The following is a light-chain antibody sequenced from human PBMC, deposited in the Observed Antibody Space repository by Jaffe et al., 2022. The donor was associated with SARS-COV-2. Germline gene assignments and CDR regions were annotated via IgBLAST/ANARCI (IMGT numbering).Light chain of an antibody. CDR2: KAS. V-gene: IGKV1-5*03. J-gene: IGKJ1*01. CDR3: QQYNSYRWT. CDR1: QSISSW. Sequence: DIQMTQSPSTLSASVGDRVTITCRASQSISSWLAWYQQKPGKAPKVLIYKASSLESGVPSRFSGSGSGTEFTLTISSLQPDDFATYYCQQYNSYRWTFGQGTKVEI.